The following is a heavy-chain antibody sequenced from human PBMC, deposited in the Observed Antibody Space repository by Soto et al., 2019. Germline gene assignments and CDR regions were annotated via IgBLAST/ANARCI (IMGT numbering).Heavy chain of an antibody. J-gene: IGHJ4*02. CDR1: GYTLTSYY. V-gene: IGHV1-46*01. CDR2: INPTGGST. D-gene: IGHD3-16*01. CDR3: ARDAVYDYVSSQTYYFDY. Sequence: ASVKVSCKASGYTLTSYYMHWVRQAPGQGLEWMGIINPTGGSTSYAQKFQGRVIMTRDTSTSTVYMELSSLRSEDTAVYYCARDAVYDYVSSQTYYFDYWGQGTLVTVSS.